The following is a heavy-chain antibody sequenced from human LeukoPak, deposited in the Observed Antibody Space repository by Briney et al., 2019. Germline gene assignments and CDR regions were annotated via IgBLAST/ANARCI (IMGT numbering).Heavy chain of an antibody. CDR1: GGSFSGYY. CDR3: ARGIVVVVPAAMNLYYYYYMDV. CDR2: INHSVST. J-gene: IGHJ6*03. V-gene: IGHV4-34*01. D-gene: IGHD2-2*01. Sequence: SETLSLTCAVYGGSFSGYYWSWIRQPPGKGLEWIGEINHSVSTNYNPSLKSRVTISVDTSKNQFSLKLSSATAADTAVYYCARGIVVVVPAAMNLYYYYYMDVWGKGTTVTVSS.